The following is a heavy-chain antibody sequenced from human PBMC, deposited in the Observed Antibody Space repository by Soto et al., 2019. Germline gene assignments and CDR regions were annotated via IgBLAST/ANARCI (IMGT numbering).Heavy chain of an antibody. CDR3: ARHNYGSGSTYFDY. V-gene: IGHV4-59*01. J-gene: IGHJ4*02. Sequence: PSETLSLTCTVSGGSIRTYYWSWIRQPPGKGLEWIGYIYYSGSTNYNPSLKSRVTISIDTSKNQFSLKLSSVTAADTAVYYCARHNYGSGSTYFDYWGQGTLVTVSS. CDR1: GGSIRTYY. D-gene: IGHD3-10*01. CDR2: IYYSGST.